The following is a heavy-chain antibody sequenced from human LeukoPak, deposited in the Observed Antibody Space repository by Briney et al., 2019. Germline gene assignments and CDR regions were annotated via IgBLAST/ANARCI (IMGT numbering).Heavy chain of an antibody. J-gene: IGHJ4*02. D-gene: IGHD1-1*01. CDR3: ARRGTYLDY. CDR2: IGAHSGDT. V-gene: IGHV1-18*01. Sequence: ASVKVSCKASGYTFTNYGISWVRQAPGQGLEWMGWIGAHSGDTNYAQKFQGRVTMTTETSMSTAYMELRSLRSDDTAIYYCARRGTYLDYWGQGTLVTVSS. CDR1: GYTFTNYG.